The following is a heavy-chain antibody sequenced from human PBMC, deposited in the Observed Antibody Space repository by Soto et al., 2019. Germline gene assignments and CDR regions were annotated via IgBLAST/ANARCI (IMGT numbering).Heavy chain of an antibody. V-gene: IGHV3-74*01. J-gene: IGHJ4*02. CDR2: LHSDGTSA. D-gene: IGHD6-19*01. CDR3: ARGPSGWFGFDY. Sequence: EVQLVESGGGLVQPGGSLRLSCAGSGFTFSSNWMHWVRQDPGKGLVWVSRLHSDGTSASYADSVKGRFTISRDNAKNTLFLQMNSLTAEDTALYYCARGPSGWFGFDYWGQGTLVTVSS. CDR1: GFTFSSNW.